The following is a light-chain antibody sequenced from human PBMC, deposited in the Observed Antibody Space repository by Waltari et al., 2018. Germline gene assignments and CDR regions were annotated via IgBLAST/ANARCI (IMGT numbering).Light chain of an antibody. V-gene: IGLV2-14*03. J-gene: IGLJ1*01. CDR2: DVT. CDR3: SSYTSNSDPYV. CDR1: NTDVGGYNY. Sequence: QSALTQPASVSGSPGQSLTISCTGTNTDVGGYNYVSWYQQHPAKAPKLMIYDVTNRPSGVSTRFSGSKSGNTASLTISGLQAEDEADYYCSSYTSNSDPYVFGTGTKVTVL.